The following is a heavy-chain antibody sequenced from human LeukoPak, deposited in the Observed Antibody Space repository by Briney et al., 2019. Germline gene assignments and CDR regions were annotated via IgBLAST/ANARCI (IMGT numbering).Heavy chain of an antibody. CDR3: ARAPPLWFGELDRRYYWYFDL. D-gene: IGHD3-10*01. CDR2: IYTSGST. CDR1: GGSISSGSYY. Sequence: SQTLSLTCTVSGGSISSGSYYWSWIRQPAGKGLEWIGRIYTSGSTNYNPSLKSRVTISVDTSKNQFSLKLSSVTAADTAVYYCARAPPLWFGELDRRYYWYFDLWGRGTLVTVSS. J-gene: IGHJ2*01. V-gene: IGHV4-61*02.